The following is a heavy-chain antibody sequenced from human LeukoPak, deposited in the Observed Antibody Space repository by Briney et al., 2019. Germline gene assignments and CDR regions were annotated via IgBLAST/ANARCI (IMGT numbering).Heavy chain of an antibody. CDR2: IKPGGSEK. CDR3: ATFRFLGT. J-gene: IGHJ3*01. D-gene: IGHD3-3*01. V-gene: IGHV3-7*03. Sequence: GESLRLSCTASGFTFSNFWMGWVRQAPGKGLEWVANIKPGGSEKYYVDSVKGRFTISRDNAKNSLYLQMNSLRAEDTAVYYCATFRFLGTWGQGTMVTVSP. CDR1: GFTFSNFW.